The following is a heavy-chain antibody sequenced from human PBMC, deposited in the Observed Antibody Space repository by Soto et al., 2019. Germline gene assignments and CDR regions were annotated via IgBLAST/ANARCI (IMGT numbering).Heavy chain of an antibody. D-gene: IGHD3-22*01. CDR3: ARDYFDSSDYTTNWFDP. CDR1: GGSISSSSYY. Sequence: ASETLSLTCTVSGGSISSSSYYWGWIRQPPGKGLEWIGSIYYSGSTYYNPSLKSRVTISVDTSKNQFSLKVTSVTAADTALYYCARDYFDSSDYTTNWFDPWGQGTLVTVSS. V-gene: IGHV4-39*01. CDR2: IYYSGST. J-gene: IGHJ5*02.